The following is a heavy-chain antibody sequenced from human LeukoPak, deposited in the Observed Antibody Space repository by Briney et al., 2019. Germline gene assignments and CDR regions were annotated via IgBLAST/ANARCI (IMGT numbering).Heavy chain of an antibody. V-gene: IGHV4-59*01. D-gene: IGHD2-15*01. CDR3: ARVDGPGLCSGGSCYSKFLSYAFDI. Sequence: PSETLSLTCTVSGGSISSYYWSWIRQPPGKGLEWIGYIYYSGSTNYNRSLKSRVTISVDTPKNQLSLELSCVTAADAAVYYCARVDGPGLCSGGSCYSKFLSYAFDIWGQGTMVTVSS. J-gene: IGHJ3*02. CDR2: IYYSGST. CDR1: GGSISSYY.